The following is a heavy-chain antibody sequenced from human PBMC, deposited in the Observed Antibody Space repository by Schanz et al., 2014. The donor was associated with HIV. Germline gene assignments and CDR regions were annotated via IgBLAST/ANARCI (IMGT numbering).Heavy chain of an antibody. J-gene: IGHJ5*02. CDR1: GGSLNGYY. V-gene: IGHV4-34*01. D-gene: IGHD2-2*02. Sequence: QVQLQQWGAGLLKPSETLSLTCAVYGGSLNGYYWTWIRQPPGKGLEWIGEINHSGSTNYNPSLKSRVTISIDTSKNRFSLKLSSVTAADTAVYYCARGIRRDCSSPSCNTGWFDPWGQGTLVTVSS. CDR2: INHSGST. CDR3: ARGIRRDCSSPSCNTGWFDP.